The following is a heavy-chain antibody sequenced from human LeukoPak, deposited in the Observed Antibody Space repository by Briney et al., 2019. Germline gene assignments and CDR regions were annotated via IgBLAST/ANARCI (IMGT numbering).Heavy chain of an antibody. CDR1: GYTFTSYG. CDR3: ARVLTMVRGDPAPPVY. CDR2: ISAYNGNT. J-gene: IGHJ4*02. Sequence: ASVKVSCKASGYTFTSYGISWVRQAPGQGLEWMGWISAYNGNTNYAQKLQGRVTMTTDTSTSTAYMGLRSLRSDDTAVYYCARVLTMVRGDPAPPVYWGQGTLVTVSS. V-gene: IGHV1-18*01. D-gene: IGHD3-10*01.